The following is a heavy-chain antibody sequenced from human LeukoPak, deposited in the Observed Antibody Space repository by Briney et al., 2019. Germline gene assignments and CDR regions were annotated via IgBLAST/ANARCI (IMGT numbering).Heavy chain of an antibody. CDR3: ARKLLDWFDP. Sequence: ASVKVSFTASGYTFTSYGISWVRQAPGQGLEWMGWISAYNGNANYAQKLQGRVTMTTDTSTSTAYMELRSLRSDDTAVYYCARKLLDWFDPWGQGTLVTVSS. D-gene: IGHD1-26*01. J-gene: IGHJ5*02. CDR1: GYTFTSYG. V-gene: IGHV1-18*01. CDR2: ISAYNGNA.